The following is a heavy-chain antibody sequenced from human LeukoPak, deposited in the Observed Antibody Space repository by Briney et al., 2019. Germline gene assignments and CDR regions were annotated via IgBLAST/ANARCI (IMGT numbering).Heavy chain of an antibody. D-gene: IGHD1-26*01. J-gene: IGHJ3*02. CDR3: TRGYSGMSIYAFDI. CDR2: IGNKASRYTT. CDR1: GSTFSDQF. Sequence: PGGSLRLSCAASGSTFSDQFMDWVRQAPGKGLQWVGRIGNKASRYTTEYAASVKGRFTISRDDSKDSLYLQMHSLETEDTALYYCTRGYSGMSIYAFDIWGQGTMVTVSS. V-gene: IGHV3-72*01.